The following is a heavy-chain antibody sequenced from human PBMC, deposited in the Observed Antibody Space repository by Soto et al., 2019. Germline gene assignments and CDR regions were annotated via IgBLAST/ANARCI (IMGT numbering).Heavy chain of an antibody. Sequence: EVQLVESGGGLVQPGGSLRLSCAASGFTFTSYWMSWVRQAPGKGLEWVAKIKQDGSEKYYVDSVKGRFTISRDNAKNSLYLEMNRLRGEDTAVYYFARGPWNYCYYGIDVWGQGTPVTVSS. D-gene: IGHD6-25*01. V-gene: IGHV3-7*01. J-gene: IGHJ6*02. CDR2: IKQDGSEK. CDR3: ARGPWNYCYYGIDV. CDR1: GFTFTSYW.